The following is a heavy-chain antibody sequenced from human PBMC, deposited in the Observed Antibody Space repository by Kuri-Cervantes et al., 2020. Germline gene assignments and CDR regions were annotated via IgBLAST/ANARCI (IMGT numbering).Heavy chain of an antibody. CDR3: ARGRGVGATRAYFDY. Sequence: LSLTCAASGFTFSSYAMHWVRQAPGKGLEWVAVISYDGSNKYYADSVKGRFTISRDNSKNTLYLQMNSLRAEDTAVYYCARGRGVGATRAYFDYWGQGTRGTESS. CDR1: GFTFSSYA. V-gene: IGHV3-30-3*01. D-gene: IGHD1-26*01. CDR2: ISYDGSNK. J-gene: IGHJ4*02.